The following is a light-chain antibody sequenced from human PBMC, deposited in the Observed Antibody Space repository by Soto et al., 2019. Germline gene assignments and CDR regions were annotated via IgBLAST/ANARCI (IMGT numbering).Light chain of an antibody. V-gene: IGKV3-11*01. Sequence: EIVLTQSPDTLSLSPGERATLSCRASQSVSSSLAWYQQKPGQAPRLLIYDASNKATGIPPRFRGSGSGTDFTLTISSLEPEDFAVYDSQQRSNWPPEVTFGPGTKVDIK. CDR1: QSVSSS. J-gene: IGKJ3*01. CDR3: QQRSNWPPEVT. CDR2: DAS.